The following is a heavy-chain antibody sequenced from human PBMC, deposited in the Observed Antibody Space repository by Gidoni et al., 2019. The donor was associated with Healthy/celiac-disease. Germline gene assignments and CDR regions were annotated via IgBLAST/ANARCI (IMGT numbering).Heavy chain of an antibody. J-gene: IGHJ6*02. CDR3: TRYGSAVVMKDYYYYYGMDV. CDR2: IRSKAYGGTT. V-gene: IGHV3-49*03. Sequence: EVQLVESGGGLVQPGRSLRLSCTASGFTFGAYAMSWFRQAPGTGVEWVGFIRSKAYGGTTEYAASVKGRFTISRDDSKSIAYLQMNSLKTEDTAVYYCTRYGSAVVMKDYYYYYGMDVWGQGTTVTVSS. CDR1: GFTFGAYA. D-gene: IGHD3-10*01.